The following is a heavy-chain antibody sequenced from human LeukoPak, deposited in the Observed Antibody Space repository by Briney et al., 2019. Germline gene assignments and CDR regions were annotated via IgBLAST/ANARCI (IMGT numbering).Heavy chain of an antibody. CDR2: TSSDSKYK. CDR3: ARVAFGLYVMDV. D-gene: IGHD3/OR15-3a*01. Sequence: GGSLRLSCAASGFTFSTYSMNWVRQTPGKELEWVSSTSSDSKYKFYADSLKGRFTISRDNAKNSLYLQMISLRAEDTAVYYCARVAFGLYVMDVWGQGTTVTVSS. J-gene: IGHJ6*02. V-gene: IGHV3-21*01. CDR1: GFTFSTYS.